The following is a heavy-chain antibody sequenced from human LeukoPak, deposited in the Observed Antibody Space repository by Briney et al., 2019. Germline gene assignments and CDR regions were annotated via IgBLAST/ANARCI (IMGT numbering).Heavy chain of an antibody. J-gene: IGHJ4*02. CDR1: GFSVSTDH. CDR2: IYSDGSR. V-gene: IGHV3-53*01. CDR3: ARVWELSYDH. Sequence: GGSLRLSCAASGFSVSTDHMSWVRQAPGKGLEWVSVIYSDGSRYYADTVKGRFTISRDNSKNTVDLLVNSPRAEDTAMYYCARVWELSYDHWGQGILVTVSS. D-gene: IGHD3-10*01.